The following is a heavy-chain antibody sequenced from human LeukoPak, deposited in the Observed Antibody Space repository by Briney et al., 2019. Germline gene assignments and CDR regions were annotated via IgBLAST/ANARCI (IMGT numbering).Heavy chain of an antibody. V-gene: IGHV3-23*01. CDR3: AKAPVTTCSGAYCYPFDY. D-gene: IGHD2-15*01. Sequence: GGSLRLSCAASGFTLSSYAMSWVRQGPGKGLEWVSAISVSGNTYHADSVKGRFTISRDSSKNTLYLQMNRLRAGDAAVYYCAKAPVTTCSGAYCYPFDYWSQGTLVTVSS. J-gene: IGHJ4*02. CDR2: ISVSGNT. CDR1: GFTLSSYA.